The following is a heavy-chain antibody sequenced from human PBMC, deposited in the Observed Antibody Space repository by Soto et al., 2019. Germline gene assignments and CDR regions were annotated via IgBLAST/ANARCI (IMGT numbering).Heavy chain of an antibody. CDR3: ARTYGGNSYYYYGMDV. D-gene: IGHD4-17*01. CDR1: GGTISSSSYY. J-gene: IGHJ6*02. V-gene: IGHV4-39*01. CDR2: IYYSGST. Sequence: SETLSLTCTVSGGTISSSSYYWGWIRQPPGKGLEWIGSIYYSGSTYYNPSLKSRVTISVDTSKNQFSLKLSSVTAADTAVYYCARTYGGNSYYYYGMDVWGQGTTVT.